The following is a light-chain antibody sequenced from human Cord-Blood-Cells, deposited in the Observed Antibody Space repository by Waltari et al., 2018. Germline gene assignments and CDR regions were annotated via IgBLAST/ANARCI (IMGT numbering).Light chain of an antibody. CDR3: SSYTSSSTLV. J-gene: IGLJ1*01. CDR2: DVS. V-gene: IGLV2-14*01. CDR1: SSAVGGYNY. Sequence: QSALTQPASVSGSPGQSITISCTGTSSAVGGYNYVSWYQQHPGKAPNLMIYDVSNRPSGVSNRFSGSKSGNTASLTISGLQAEDEADYYCSSYTSSSTLVFGTGTKVTVL.